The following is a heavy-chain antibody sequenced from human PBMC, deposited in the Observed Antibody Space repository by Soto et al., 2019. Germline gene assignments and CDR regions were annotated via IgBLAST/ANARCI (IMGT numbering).Heavy chain of an antibody. CDR3: ARRRVAARSYYFDY. Sequence: QVQLQQWGAGLLKPSETLALNCGVYGESLTGYYWSWIRQPPGKALEWIGEINHSGSINYIPSLKSCLTISVDTSNNQFSLRLRSVTAADAAVYYCARRRVAARSYYFDYWGQGNLVTVSS. CDR1: GESLTGYY. J-gene: IGHJ4*02. CDR2: INHSGSI. V-gene: IGHV4-34*01. D-gene: IGHD6-6*01.